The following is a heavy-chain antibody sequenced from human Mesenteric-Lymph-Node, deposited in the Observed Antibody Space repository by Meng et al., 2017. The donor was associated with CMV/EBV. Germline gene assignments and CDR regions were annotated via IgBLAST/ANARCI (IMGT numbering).Heavy chain of an antibody. J-gene: IGHJ4*02. CDR3: ARAGYCSSTSCYRFGY. CDR1: GGSVSGYY. V-gene: IGHV4-34*01. D-gene: IGHD2-2*02. CDR2: INHSGST. Sequence: YGGSVSGYYWSWSRQPPGKGLEWIGEINHSGSTNYNPSLKSRVTISVDTSKNQFSLKLSSVTAADTAVYYCARAGYCSSTSCYRFGYWGQGTLVTVSS.